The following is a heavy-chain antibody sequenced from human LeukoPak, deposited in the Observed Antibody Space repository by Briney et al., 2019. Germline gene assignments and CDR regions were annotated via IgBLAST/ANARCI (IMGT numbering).Heavy chain of an antibody. Sequence: SETLSLTCTVSGGSISSSSYYWGWIRQPPGKGLEWIGSIYYSGSTYYNPSLKSRVTISVDTSKNQFSLKLSSVTAADTAVYYCARGRGDIVVVPAAIYFDYWGQGTLVTVSS. CDR2: IYYSGST. CDR1: GGSISSSSYY. V-gene: IGHV4-39*07. J-gene: IGHJ4*02. D-gene: IGHD2-2*02. CDR3: ARGRGDIVVVPAAIYFDY.